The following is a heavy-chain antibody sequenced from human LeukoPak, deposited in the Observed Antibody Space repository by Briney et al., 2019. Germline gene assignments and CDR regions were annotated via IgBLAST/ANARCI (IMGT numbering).Heavy chain of an antibody. CDR2: IKQDGSEK. V-gene: IGHV3-7*01. J-gene: IGHJ4*02. D-gene: IGHD4-23*01. CDR1: GLTFSSYW. CDR3: ASNGATVVTPLRY. Sequence: GGSLRLSCAASGLTFSSYWMSWVRQAPGEGLEWVANIKQDGSEKYYVDSVKGRFTISRDNAKNSLYLQMNSLRAEDTAVYYCASNGATVVTPLRYWGQGTLVTVSS.